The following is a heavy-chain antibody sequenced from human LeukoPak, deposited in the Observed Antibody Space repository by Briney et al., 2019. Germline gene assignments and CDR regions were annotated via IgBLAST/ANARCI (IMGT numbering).Heavy chain of an antibody. V-gene: IGHV4-4*02. Sequence: SGTLSLTCAVSGGSVGSSNWWSWVRQPPGKGLEWIGEIYHSGNTNYIPSLKSRVTISIDKSKNQFSLKVNSVTAADTAVYYCAVGRSYWGQGNLVTVSS. J-gene: IGHJ4*02. CDR2: IYHSGNT. CDR1: GGSVGSSNW. CDR3: AVGRSY.